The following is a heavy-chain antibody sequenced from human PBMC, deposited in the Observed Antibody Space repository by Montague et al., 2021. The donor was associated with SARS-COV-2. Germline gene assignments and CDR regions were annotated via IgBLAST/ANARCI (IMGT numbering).Heavy chain of an antibody. J-gene: IGHJ5*02. CDR1: GFSLNTSGEG. CDR2: IYWDDDK. V-gene: IGHV2-5*02. D-gene: IGHD4-17*01. CDR3: ARYGDYGSWFDP. Sequence: PALVKPTQTLTLTCTFSGFSLNTSGEGVGWVRQPPGKALEWLALIYWDDDKRYSSSLKSRSTISKDTTKNEVVLTVANMDPVDTATYYCARYGDYGSWFDPWGQGTLVTVSS.